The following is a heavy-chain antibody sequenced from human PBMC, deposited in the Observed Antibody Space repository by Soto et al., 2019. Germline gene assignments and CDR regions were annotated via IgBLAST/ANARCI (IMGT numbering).Heavy chain of an antibody. J-gene: IGHJ5*02. D-gene: IGHD5-12*01. CDR2: ISSSSSTI. V-gene: IGHV3-48*01. CDR3: ASLIVATINNWFDP. Sequence: GGSLRLSCAASGFTFSSYSMNWVRQAPGKGLEWVSYISSSSSTIYYADSVKGRFTISRDNAKNSLYLQMNSLRAEDTAVYYCASLIVATINNWFDPWGQGTLVTVSS. CDR1: GFTFSSYS.